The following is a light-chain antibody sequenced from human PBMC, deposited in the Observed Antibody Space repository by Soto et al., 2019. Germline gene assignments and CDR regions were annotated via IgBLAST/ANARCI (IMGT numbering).Light chain of an antibody. V-gene: IGKV1-9*01. J-gene: IGKJ4*01. CDR1: HDITSY. CDR3: QQVLSYPLT. CDR2: AAS. Sequence: IQLTQSPSSLSASVGDRVTITCRASHDITSYLAWYQQKPGKAPKLLMYAASTLQTGVPSRFSGSGSGTDFILTIRSLQPEDFATYYCQQVLSYPLTFGGGTKVEIK.